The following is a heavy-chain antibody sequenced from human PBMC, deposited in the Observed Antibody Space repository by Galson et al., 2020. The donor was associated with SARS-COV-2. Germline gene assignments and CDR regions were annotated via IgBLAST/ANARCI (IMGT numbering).Heavy chain of an antibody. V-gene: IGHV1-18*01. D-gene: IGHD2-2*01. J-gene: IGHJ6*02. CDR2: ISAYNGNT. Sequence: ASVKVSCKASGYTFTSYGISWVRQAPGQGLEWMGWISAYNGNTNYAQKLQGRVTMTTDTSTSTAYMELRSLRSDDTAVYYCARGIVVVPAAMSYYYYGMDVWGQGTTVTVSS. CDR1: GYTFTSYG. CDR3: ARGIVVVPAAMSYYYYGMDV.